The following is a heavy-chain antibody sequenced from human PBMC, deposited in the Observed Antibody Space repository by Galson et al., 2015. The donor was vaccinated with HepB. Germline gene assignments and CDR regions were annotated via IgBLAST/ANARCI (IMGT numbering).Heavy chain of an antibody. CDR2: IIPILGMA. Sequence: SVKVSCKASGGSFTTSTISWVRQAPGQGLEWMGRIIPILGMANYAQKFQGRVTISADKSTSTAYMELSSLRSEDTAVYYCARDREKMATIPYYFDYWGQGTLVTVSS. D-gene: IGHD5-24*01. J-gene: IGHJ4*02. CDR1: GGSFTTST. V-gene: IGHV1-69*04. CDR3: ARDREKMATIPYYFDY.